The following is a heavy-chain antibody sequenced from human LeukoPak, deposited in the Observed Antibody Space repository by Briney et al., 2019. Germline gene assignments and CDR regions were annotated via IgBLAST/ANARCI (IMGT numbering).Heavy chain of an antibody. CDR2: TYYRSKWYN. D-gene: IGHD6-13*01. CDR1: GDSVSSNSAA. Sequence: SQTLSLTCAISGDSVSSNSAAWNWIRQSPSRGLEWLGRTYYRSKWYNDYAVSVKSRITINPDTSKNQFSLKLSSVTAADTAVYYCAGANTGSYSSSEEYFQHWGQGTLVTVSS. CDR3: AGANTGSYSSSEEYFQH. J-gene: IGHJ1*01. V-gene: IGHV6-1*01.